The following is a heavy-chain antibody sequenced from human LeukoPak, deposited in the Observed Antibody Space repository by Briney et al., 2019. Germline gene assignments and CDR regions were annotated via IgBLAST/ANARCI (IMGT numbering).Heavy chain of an antibody. CDR3: CVFSRGYYALDAFDI. CDR1: GGSISSYY. CDR2: IYSSGST. V-gene: IGHV4-4*07. J-gene: IGHJ3*02. Sequence: SETLSLTCTVSGGSISSYYWSWIRQPAGKGLEWIGRIYSSGSTDYNPSLKSRVTMSVDTSKNQFSLKLSSVTAAETAVYYCCVFSRGYYALDAFDIWGQGTMVTVSS. D-gene: IGHD3-3*01.